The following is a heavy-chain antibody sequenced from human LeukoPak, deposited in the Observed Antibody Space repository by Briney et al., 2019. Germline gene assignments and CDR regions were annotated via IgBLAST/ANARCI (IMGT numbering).Heavy chain of an antibody. CDR1: GFTFRGFL. D-gene: IGHD1-7*01. V-gene: IGHV3-7*01. CDR2: IKQNGSEK. CDR3: ARAGSNWNYVY. Sequence: GGSLRLSCAASGFTFRGFLMSWVRQIPGKGPEWVANIKQNGSEKYYADALKGRFTISRDNTKNSLSLQMNSLIVEDTAVYYCARAGSNWNYVYWGQGTLVTVSS. J-gene: IGHJ4*02.